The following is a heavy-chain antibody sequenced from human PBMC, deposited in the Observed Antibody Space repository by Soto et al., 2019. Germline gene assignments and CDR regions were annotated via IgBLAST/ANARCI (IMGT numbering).Heavy chain of an antibody. CDR3: VRAYQEHCYIFTRHSSPCVFAI. V-gene: IGHV1-18*01. D-gene: IGHD3-9*01. CDR1: GYTFTSYG. CDR2: ISAYNGNT. J-gene: IGHJ3*02. Sequence: ASVKVSCKASGYTFTSYGISWVRQAPGQGLEWMGWISAYNGNTNYAQKLQGRVTMTTDTSTSTAYMELRSLRSDDTAVYYCVRAYQEHCYIFTRHSSPCVFAICSQGTTVTVSS.